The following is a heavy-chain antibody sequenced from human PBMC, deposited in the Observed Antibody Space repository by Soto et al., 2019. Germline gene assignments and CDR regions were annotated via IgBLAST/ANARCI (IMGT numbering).Heavy chain of an antibody. Sequence: GGSLRLSCAVSGFTVSSGYMNWVRQAPGKGLECVSVIYSGGSTYYADSVKGRFTISRDNSKNTLFLQMNSLRAEDTALYYCAKGTPPYHDSGTPPDFWGEGTLVTGSS. CDR1: GFTVSSGY. J-gene: IGHJ4*02. CDR2: IYSGGST. D-gene: IGHD3-10*01. CDR3: AKGTPPYHDSGTPPDF. V-gene: IGHV3-66*01.